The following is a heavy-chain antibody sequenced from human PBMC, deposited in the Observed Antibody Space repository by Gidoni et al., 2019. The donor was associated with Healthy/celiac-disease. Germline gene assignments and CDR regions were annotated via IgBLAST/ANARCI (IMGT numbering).Heavy chain of an antibody. J-gene: IGHJ4*02. CDR2: ISGSGGST. Sequence: EVQLLESGGGLVQPGGSLRLSCAASGFTFISYAMSWVRQAPGKGLEWVSAISGSGGSTYYADSVKGRFTISRDNSKNTLYLQMNSLRAEDTAVYYGAKGGGLGKKYYFDYWGQGTLVTVSS. CDR1: GFTFISYA. D-gene: IGHD6-19*01. V-gene: IGHV3-23*01. CDR3: AKGGGLGKKYYFDY.